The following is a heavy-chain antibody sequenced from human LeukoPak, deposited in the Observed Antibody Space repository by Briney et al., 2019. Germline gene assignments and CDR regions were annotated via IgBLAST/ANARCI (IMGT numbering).Heavy chain of an antibody. Sequence: PSETLSLTCSVSGGSIRSTTYYWGWIRQPPGKRLEWIGYIYYSGSTNYNPSLKSRVTISVDTSKNQFSLKLNSVTAADTAVYYCARGGWSLDYWGQGTLVTVSS. J-gene: IGHJ4*02. V-gene: IGHV4-61*05. CDR3: ARGGWSLDY. CDR1: GGSIRSTTYY. D-gene: IGHD6-19*01. CDR2: IYYSGST.